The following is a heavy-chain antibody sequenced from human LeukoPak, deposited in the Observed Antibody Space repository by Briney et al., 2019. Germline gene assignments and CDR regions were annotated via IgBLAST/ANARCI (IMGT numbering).Heavy chain of an antibody. Sequence: PGGSLRLSCVASGFTVSTIHMSWVRQVPGKGLEWVSTSNISGSTYYADSVKGRFTISRDNSENTLYLRMNSLRADDTAVYYCARDPPHGDYWGQGTLVTVSS. CDR3: ARDPPHGDY. CDR2: SNISGST. V-gene: IGHV3-66*01. CDR1: GFTVSTIH. J-gene: IGHJ4*02.